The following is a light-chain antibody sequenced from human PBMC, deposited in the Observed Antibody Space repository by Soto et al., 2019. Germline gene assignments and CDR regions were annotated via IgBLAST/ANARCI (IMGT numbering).Light chain of an antibody. CDR1: SSDVGSYNL. Sequence: QSALTQPRSVSGSPGQSVTFSCTGTSSDVGSYNLVSWYQQHPGKAPKLMIYEGSKRPSGVSNRFSGSKSGNTASLTISGLQAEDEADYYCCSYAGSSTYVFGTGTKLTVL. V-gene: IGLV2-23*01. J-gene: IGLJ1*01. CDR2: EGS. CDR3: CSYAGSSTYV.